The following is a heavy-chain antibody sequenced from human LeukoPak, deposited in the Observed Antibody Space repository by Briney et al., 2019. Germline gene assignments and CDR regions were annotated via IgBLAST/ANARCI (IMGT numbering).Heavy chain of an antibody. J-gene: IGHJ4*02. CDR3: ARDPQKVKKYQLLEYYFDY. V-gene: IGHV3-30-3*01. CDR2: ISYDGSNK. Sequence: PGGSLRLSCAASGFTFSSYAMHWVRQAPGKGLEWVAVISYDGSNKYYADSVKGRFTISRDNSKNTLYLQMNSLRAEDTAVYYCARDPQKVKKYQLLEYYFDYWGQGTLVTVSS. CDR1: GFTFSSYA. D-gene: IGHD2-2*01.